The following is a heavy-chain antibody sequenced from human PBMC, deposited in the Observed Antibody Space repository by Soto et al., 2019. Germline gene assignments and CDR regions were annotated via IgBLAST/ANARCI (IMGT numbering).Heavy chain of an antibody. V-gene: IGHV3-21*01. J-gene: IGHJ4*02. D-gene: IGHD2-2*01. CDR2: ITSSGSYI. CDR1: GPTFSTYG. Sequence: DGQLVESGGGLVKPGGSLRLYCVASGPTFSTYGMNWIRQTPGKGLEWVSSITSSGSYIHYADSVQGRFTVSRDNAKNSMYLQMNSMRVEDTAVYFCARDESAGSSTSNWGQGTLVTVSS. CDR3: ARDESAGSSTSN.